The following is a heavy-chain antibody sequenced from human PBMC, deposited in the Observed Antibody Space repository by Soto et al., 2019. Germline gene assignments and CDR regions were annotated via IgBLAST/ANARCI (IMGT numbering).Heavy chain of an antibody. V-gene: IGHV4-59*01. Sequence: PSETLSLTCTVSGGSISSYYWSWIRQPPGKGLEWIGYIYYSGSTKYNTSLKSRVTISADTSNYQFSLKLSSVTAADTAVYYCARHRGNYFDYWGQGTLVTVSS. CDR2: IYYSGST. J-gene: IGHJ4*02. CDR1: GGSISSYY. CDR3: ARHRGNYFDY.